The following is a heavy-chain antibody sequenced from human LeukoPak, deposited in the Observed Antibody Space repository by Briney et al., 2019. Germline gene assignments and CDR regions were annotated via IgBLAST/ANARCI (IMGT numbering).Heavy chain of an antibody. V-gene: IGHV3-30*03. D-gene: IGHD4-17*01. J-gene: IGHJ4*02. CDR3: ARDPTTRSNQAQFYSDY. CDR1: GFMFSSNW. CDR2: ISLDGSNK. Sequence: GGSLRLSCAAPGFMFSSNWMSWVRLAPGKGLEWVAVISLDGSNKYYADSVKGRFTISRDNSKNTLYLQMNSLRAEDTAVYYCARDPTTRSNQAQFYSDYWGQGTLVTVSS.